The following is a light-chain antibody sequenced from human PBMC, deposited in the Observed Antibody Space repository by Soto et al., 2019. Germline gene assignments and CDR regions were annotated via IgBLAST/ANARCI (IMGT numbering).Light chain of an antibody. CDR1: QDISNH. Sequence: DIQMTQSPSSLSASVGDRVTITCQASQDISNHLNWYQQKPGRAPKLLIYDASNLETGVPSRFSGSGSGTDCTFTISSLQPEDSAPYYCQHYDSLPFTFGPGTKVDIK. V-gene: IGKV1-33*01. CDR2: DAS. CDR3: QHYDSLPFT. J-gene: IGKJ3*01.